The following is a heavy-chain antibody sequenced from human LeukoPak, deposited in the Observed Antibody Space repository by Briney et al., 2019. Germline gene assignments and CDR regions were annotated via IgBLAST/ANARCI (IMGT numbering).Heavy chain of an antibody. CDR3: AKEITYYYGSGSYYPQIPPDY. V-gene: IGHV3-11*05. D-gene: IGHD3-10*01. J-gene: IGHJ4*02. Sequence: KPGGSLRLSCAASGFTFSDYYMSWIRQAPGKGLEWVSYISSSSSYTNYVDSVKGRFTISRDNAKNSLYLQMNSLRAEDTAVYYCAKEITYYYGSGSYYPQIPPDYWGQGTLVTVSS. CDR2: ISSSSSYT. CDR1: GFTFSDYY.